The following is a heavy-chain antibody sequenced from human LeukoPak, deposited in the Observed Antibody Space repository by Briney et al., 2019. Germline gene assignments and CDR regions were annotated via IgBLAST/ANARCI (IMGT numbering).Heavy chain of an antibody. D-gene: IGHD3-9*01. J-gene: IGHJ5*02. CDR2: INPSGGST. CDR3: ARGPLLRYFDWPAVNWFDP. CDR1: GYTFTSYY. V-gene: IGHV1-46*01. Sequence: ASVKVSCKASGYTFTSYYMHWVRQAPGQGLEWMGIINPSGGSTSYAQKFQGRVTMTRDTSTSTVYMELSSLRSEDTAVYYCARGPLLRYFDWPAVNWFDPRGQGTLVTVSS.